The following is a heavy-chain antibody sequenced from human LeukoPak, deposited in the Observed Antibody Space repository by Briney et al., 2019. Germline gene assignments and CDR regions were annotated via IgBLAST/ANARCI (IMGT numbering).Heavy chain of an antibody. V-gene: IGHV1-2*02. D-gene: IGHD3-16*01. CDR1: GYSYTDYY. Sequence: ASVKVSCKASGYSYTDYYIHWVRLAPGQGLEWMGWINPKSGGTHYAQKFQGRVSMTRDTSINTVHLELSSLKTNDTAVYYCARTREGVWGSYSPWGQGTLVTVSS. J-gene: IGHJ4*02. CDR3: ARTREGVWGSYSP. CDR2: INPKSGGT.